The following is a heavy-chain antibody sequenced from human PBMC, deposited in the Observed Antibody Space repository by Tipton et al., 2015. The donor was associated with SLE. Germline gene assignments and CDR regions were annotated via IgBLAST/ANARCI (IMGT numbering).Heavy chain of an antibody. CDR2: INHSGST. D-gene: IGHD1-1*01. CDR1: GGSFSGYY. J-gene: IGHJ6*03. Sequence: TLSLTCAVYGGSFSGYYWNWIRQPPGKGLEWIGEINHSGSTNYNPSLKSRVTTSVDTSKNQFSLKLSSVTAADTAVYYCARVPGLERSYFYYYYMDVWGKGTTVTVSS. CDR3: ARVPGLERSYFYYYYMDV. V-gene: IGHV4-34*01.